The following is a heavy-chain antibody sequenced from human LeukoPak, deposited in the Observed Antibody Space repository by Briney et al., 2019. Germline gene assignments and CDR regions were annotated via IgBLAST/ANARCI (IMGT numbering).Heavy chain of an antibody. CDR1: GFTSCSYW. J-gene: IGHJ4*02. CDR2: INQDGGEK. D-gene: IGHD6-13*01. CDR3: AREGTPYSSDY. Sequence: GGSLRLSCAASGFTSCSYWMRWVRQALGKGLEWVANINQDGGEKNYMESVKGRFTVSRDNAGNSLILQMNSLRVEDTAVYYCAREGTPYSSDYWGQGTLITVSS. V-gene: IGHV3-7*01.